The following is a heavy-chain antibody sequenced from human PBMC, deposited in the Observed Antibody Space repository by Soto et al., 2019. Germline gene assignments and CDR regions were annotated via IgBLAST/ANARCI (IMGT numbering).Heavy chain of an antibody. D-gene: IGHD6-13*01. V-gene: IGHV3-23*01. Sequence: EVQLLESGGGLVQPGGSLRLSCAASGFTFTDYALSWVRQAPGKGLEWVATISGIGGSTYLADSVKGRLSISRDNSNNTLSLLMNSLRAEDTAVYFCARGSSGYISSWYYFDYWGRGTLVTVSS. CDR2: ISGIGGST. CDR1: GFTFTDYA. CDR3: ARGSSGYISSWYYFDY. J-gene: IGHJ4*02.